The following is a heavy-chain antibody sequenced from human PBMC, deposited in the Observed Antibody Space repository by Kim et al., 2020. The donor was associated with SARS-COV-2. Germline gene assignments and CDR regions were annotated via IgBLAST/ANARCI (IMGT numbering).Heavy chain of an antibody. Sequence: GGSLRLSCAASGFTFSSYGMHWVRQAPGKGLVWVSRINSDGSSKSYADSVKGRFTISRDNAKNTLYLQMNSLRAEDTAVYYCARGNMGSSWYYAGGMDVWGQGTTVTVSS. CDR1: GFTFSSYG. CDR3: ARGNMGSSWYYAGGMDV. J-gene: IGHJ6*02. V-gene: IGHV3-74*01. D-gene: IGHD6-13*01. CDR2: INSDGSSK.